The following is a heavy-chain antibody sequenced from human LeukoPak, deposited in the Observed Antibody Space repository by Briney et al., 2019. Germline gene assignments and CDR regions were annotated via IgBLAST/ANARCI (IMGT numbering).Heavy chain of an antibody. CDR3: ARDINAGTGYYFDY. CDR1: GGTFSSYA. Sequence: GASVKVSCKASGGTFSSYAISWVRQTPGQGLEWMGRIIPILGIANYAQKFQGRVTITADKSTSTAYMELSSLRSEDTAVYYCARDINAGTGYYFDYWGQGTLVTVSS. D-gene: IGHD6-13*01. V-gene: IGHV1-69*04. CDR2: IIPILGIA. J-gene: IGHJ4*02.